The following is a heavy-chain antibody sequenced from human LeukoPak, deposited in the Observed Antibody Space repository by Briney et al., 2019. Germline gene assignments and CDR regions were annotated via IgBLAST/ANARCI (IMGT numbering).Heavy chain of an antibody. CDR1: GGSISSYH. CDR3: ARRSGRDAFDI. Sequence: SETLSLTRTVSGGSISSYHWSWIRQPPGKGLEWIGYIYYSGSTNYNPSLKSRVTISVDTSKNQFSLKLSSVTAADTAVYYCARRSGRDAFDIWGQGTMVTVSS. J-gene: IGHJ3*02. V-gene: IGHV4-59*08. D-gene: IGHD1-14*01. CDR2: IYYSGST.